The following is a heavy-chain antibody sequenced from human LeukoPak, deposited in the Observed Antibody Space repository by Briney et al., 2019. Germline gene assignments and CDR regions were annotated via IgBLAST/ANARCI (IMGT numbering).Heavy chain of an antibody. CDR3: AKTGYSSGWYRIWDY. J-gene: IGHJ4*02. D-gene: IGHD6-19*01. CDR2: ISGSGGSA. Sequence: GGSLRLSCAASGFTFSSFEMSWVRQAPGKGLEWVSAISGSGGSAYYAASVKGRFTISRDNSRNSLSLQMNSLRAEDTALYYCAKTGYSSGWYRIWDYWGQGTLVTVSS. V-gene: IGHV3-23*01. CDR1: GFTFSSFE.